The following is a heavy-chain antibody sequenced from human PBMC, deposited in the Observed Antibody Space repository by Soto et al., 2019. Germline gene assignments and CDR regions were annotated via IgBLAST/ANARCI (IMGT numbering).Heavy chain of an antibody. Sequence: ASVKVSCKASGYTFTGYYMHWVRQAPGQGLEWMGWINPNSGGTNYAQKFQGWVTMTRDTSISTAYMELSRLRSDDTAVYYCARGDDYGDYELSYWGQGTLVTVSS. J-gene: IGHJ4*02. D-gene: IGHD4-17*01. CDR1: GYTFTGYY. CDR2: INPNSGGT. V-gene: IGHV1-2*04. CDR3: ARGDDYGDYELSY.